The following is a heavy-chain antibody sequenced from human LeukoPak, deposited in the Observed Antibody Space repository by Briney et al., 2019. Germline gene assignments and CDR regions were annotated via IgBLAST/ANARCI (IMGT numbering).Heavy chain of an antibody. J-gene: IGHJ3*02. CDR1: GGSISSGSYY. CDR3: AREEMATDDAFDI. D-gene: IGHD5-24*01. CDR2: IYTSGST. Sequence: SQTLSLTCTVSGGSISSGSYYWSWIRQPAGKGLEWIGRIYTSGSTNYNPSPKSRVTISVDTSKNQFSLKLSSVTAADTAVYYYAREEMATDDAFDIWGQGTMVTVSS. V-gene: IGHV4-61*02.